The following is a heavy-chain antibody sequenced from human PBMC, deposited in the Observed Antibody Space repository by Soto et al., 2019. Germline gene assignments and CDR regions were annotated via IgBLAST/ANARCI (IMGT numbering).Heavy chain of an antibody. D-gene: IGHD6-6*01. Sequence: SETLSLTCAVYGGSFSGYYWSWIRQPPGKGLEWIGEINHSGSTNYNPSLKSRVTISVDKSKNQFSLKLSSVTAADTAVYYCARGGRIAALNWFDPWGQGTLVTVSS. V-gene: IGHV4-34*01. CDR3: ARGGRIAALNWFDP. CDR2: INHSGST. J-gene: IGHJ5*02. CDR1: GGSFSGYY.